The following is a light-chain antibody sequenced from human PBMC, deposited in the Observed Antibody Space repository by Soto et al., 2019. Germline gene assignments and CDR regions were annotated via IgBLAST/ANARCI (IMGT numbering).Light chain of an antibody. CDR3: SSYTSSSTLV. V-gene: IGLV2-14*01. Sequence: QSVLTQPASVSGSPGQSITISCPGTSSDVGGYNYVSWYQQHPGKAPKLMIYDVSNRPSEVSNRFSGSKSGNTASLTISGLQSEDEADYYCSSYTSSSTLVFGTGTKVTVL. J-gene: IGLJ1*01. CDR2: DVS. CDR1: SSDVGGYNY.